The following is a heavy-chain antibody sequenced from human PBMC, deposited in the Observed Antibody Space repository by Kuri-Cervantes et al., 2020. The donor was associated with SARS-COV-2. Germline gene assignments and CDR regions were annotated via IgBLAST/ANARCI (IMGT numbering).Heavy chain of an antibody. D-gene: IGHD3-22*01. J-gene: IGHJ4*02. Sequence: GESLKISCAASGFAVSSNYMSRVRQAPGKGLEWVSIIYSDGSTYYADSVKGRFTISRDNSKNTLYLQMNSLRAEDTAVYYCARDLVDSSGYSGLGYWGQGTLVTVSS. CDR3: ARDLVDSSGYSGLGY. CDR1: GFAVSSNY. V-gene: IGHV3-53*01. CDR2: IYSDGST.